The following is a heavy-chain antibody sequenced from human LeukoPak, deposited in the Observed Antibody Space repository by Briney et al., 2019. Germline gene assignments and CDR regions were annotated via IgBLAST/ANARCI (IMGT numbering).Heavy chain of an antibody. CDR3: ARDTYSSSWSPLTY. CDR2: ISVDVNTK. J-gene: IGHJ4*02. CDR1: GFTFRTFA. Sequence: GGSLRLSCAASGFTFRTFAMYWVRQAPGKGLEWVATISVDVNTKYYADSVKGRCSISGDNSENMMYLQMNDLRDEDTAVYFCARDTYSSSWSPLTYWGQGTLVTVSS. D-gene: IGHD6-13*01. V-gene: IGHV3-30-3*01.